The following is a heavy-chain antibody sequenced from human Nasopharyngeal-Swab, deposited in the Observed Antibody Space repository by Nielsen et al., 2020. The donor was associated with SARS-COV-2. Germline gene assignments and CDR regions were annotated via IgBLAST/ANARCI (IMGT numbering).Heavy chain of an antibody. V-gene: IGHV4-39*07. CDR2: IYYSGST. Sequence: GSLRLSCTVSGGSISSSNYYWGWIRQPPGKGLEWIGSIYYSGSTYYNPSLKSRVTISVDTSKNQFSLKLSSVTAADTAVYYCARETYYYGSGSYRAFDYWGQGTLVTVSS. CDR1: GGSISSSNYY. D-gene: IGHD3-10*01. CDR3: ARETYYYGSGSYRAFDY. J-gene: IGHJ4*02.